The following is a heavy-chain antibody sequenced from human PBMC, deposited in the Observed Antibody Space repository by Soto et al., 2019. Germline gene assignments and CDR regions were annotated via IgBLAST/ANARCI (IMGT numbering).Heavy chain of an antibody. CDR2: ISGSGGST. J-gene: IGHJ4*02. CDR1: GFTFSSYA. Sequence: PGGSLRLSCASSGFTFSSYAMSLVRQAPGKGLEWVSAISGSGGSTYYADSVKGRFTISRDNSKNTLYLQMNSLRAEDTAVYYCVLWPPYYFDYWGQGTLVTVSS. CDR3: VLWPPYYFDY. V-gene: IGHV3-23*01. D-gene: IGHD3-10*01.